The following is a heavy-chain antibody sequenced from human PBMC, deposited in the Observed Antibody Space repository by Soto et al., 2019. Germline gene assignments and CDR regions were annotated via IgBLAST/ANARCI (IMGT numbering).Heavy chain of an antibody. D-gene: IGHD2-21*01. V-gene: IGHV4-4*07. CDR1: GGSMRSYY. J-gene: IGHJ6*02. CDR2: IYSRGDT. CDR3: AGIGEDVYYGMDV. Sequence: PSETLSLTCSVSGGSMRSYYWNWLRQPAGKGLEWIGHIYSRGDTNYNPSVKSRVTMSVDTSKNEFSLRLNSVTAADTAVYYCAGIGEDVYYGMDVWGQGTTVTVSS.